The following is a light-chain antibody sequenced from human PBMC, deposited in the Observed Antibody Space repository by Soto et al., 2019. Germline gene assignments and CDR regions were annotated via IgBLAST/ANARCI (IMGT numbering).Light chain of an antibody. J-gene: IGKJ1*01. CDR2: GAS. CDR3: QQYCSSGT. CDR1: QRVSNNY. Sequence: IVLTQSPGTLSLSPGERATLSCRASQRVSNNYLAWYQQKPGQAPSLLIYGASDRATGITDRFSGSGSETDFTLTISKLEPEDFAVYYCQQYCSSGTFGQGTKVDIK. V-gene: IGKV3-20*01.